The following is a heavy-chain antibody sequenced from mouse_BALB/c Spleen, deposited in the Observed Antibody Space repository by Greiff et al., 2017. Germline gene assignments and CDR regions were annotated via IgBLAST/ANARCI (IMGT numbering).Heavy chain of an antibody. J-gene: IGHJ4*01. V-gene: IGHV1S22*01. Sequence: LQQPGSELVRPGASVKLSCKASGYTFTSYWMHWVKQRHGQGLEWIGNIYPGSGSTNYDEKFKSKGTLTVDTSSSTAYMHFSSLTSEDSAVYYCTRGAYYPYYYAMDYWGQGTSVTVSS. CDR1: GYTFTSYW. CDR2: IYPGSGST. D-gene: IGHD2-10*01. CDR3: TRGAYYPYYYAMDY.